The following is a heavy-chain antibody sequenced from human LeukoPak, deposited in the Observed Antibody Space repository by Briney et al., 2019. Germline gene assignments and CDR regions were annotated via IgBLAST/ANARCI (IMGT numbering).Heavy chain of an antibody. CDR2: IYYSGST. V-gene: IGHV4-31*03. J-gene: IGHJ4*02. D-gene: IGHD6-19*01. Sequence: SETLSLTCTVSGGSISSGGYYWSWIRQHPGKGLEWIGYIYYSGSTYYNPSLKSRVTISVDTSKNQFSLKLSSVTAADTAVYYCARTYSSGWYRLDYWGQGTLVTVSS. CDR3: ARTYSSGWYRLDY. CDR1: GGSISSGGYY.